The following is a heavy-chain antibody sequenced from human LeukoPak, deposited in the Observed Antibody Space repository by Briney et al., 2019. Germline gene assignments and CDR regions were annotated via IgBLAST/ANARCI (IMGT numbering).Heavy chain of an antibody. CDR2: INPNSGGT. CDR3: ARSGIVATNY. CDR1: GYTFTGHY. D-gene: IGHD5-12*01. Sequence: GASVKVSCKASGYTFTGHYMHWVRQAPGQGLEWMGWINPNSGGTNYAQKFRGRVTMTRDTSISTAYMELSRLRSDDTAVYYCARSGIVATNYWGQEPWSPSPQ. J-gene: IGHJ4*01. V-gene: IGHV1-2*02.